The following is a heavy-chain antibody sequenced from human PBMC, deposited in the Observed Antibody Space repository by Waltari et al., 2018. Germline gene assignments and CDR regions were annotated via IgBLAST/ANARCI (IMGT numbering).Heavy chain of an antibody. V-gene: IGHV3-48*03. CDR1: GFTFSSYG. Sequence: EVQLVESGGGLVQPGGSLRLSCAASGFTFSSYGMHWVRQAPGKGLEWISYISGSGTTIYYADSVKCRFTISRDDAENSLYLQMNSLRAEDTALYYCARRFDSWGQGTRVTVSS. J-gene: IGHJ4*02. CDR2: ISGSGTTI. CDR3: ARRFDS.